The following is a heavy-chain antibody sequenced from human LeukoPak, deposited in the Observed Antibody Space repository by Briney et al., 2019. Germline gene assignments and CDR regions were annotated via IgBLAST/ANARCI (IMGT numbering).Heavy chain of an antibody. CDR1: GGSFSGYY. D-gene: IGHD3-22*01. J-gene: IGHJ3*02. Sequence: PSETLSLTCAVYGGSFSGYYWSWVHQPPGKGLEWIGEINHSGSTNYNPSLKSRVTISVDTSKNQFSLKRSSVTAADTAVYYCARSTYYYDSSGYPWAFDIWGQGTMVTVSS. CDR2: INHSGST. CDR3: ARSTYYYDSSGYPWAFDI. V-gene: IGHV4-34*01.